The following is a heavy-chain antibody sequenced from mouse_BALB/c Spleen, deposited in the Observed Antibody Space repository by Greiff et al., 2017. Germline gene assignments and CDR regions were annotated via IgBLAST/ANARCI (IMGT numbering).Heavy chain of an antibody. CDR2: ISYSGST. V-gene: IGHV3-2*02. CDR3: ARGIRGGFAY. J-gene: IGHJ3*01. Sequence: EVKLMESGPGLVKPSQSLSLTCTVTGYSITSDYAWNWIRQFPGNKLEWMGYISYSGSTSYNPSLKSRISITRDTSKNQFFLQLNSVTTEDTATYYCARGIRGGFAYWGQGTLVTVSA. D-gene: IGHD1-2*01. CDR1: GYSITSDYA.